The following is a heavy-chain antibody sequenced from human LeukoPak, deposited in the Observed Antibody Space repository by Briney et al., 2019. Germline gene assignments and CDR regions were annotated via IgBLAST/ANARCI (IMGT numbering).Heavy chain of an antibody. Sequence: SETLSLTCAVYGGSFSGYYWSWIRQPPGKGLEWIGEINHSGSTNYNPSLKSRVTISVDTSKNQFSLKLSSVTAADTAVYYCARGIGCGDYLGYYYYYMDVWGKGTTVTVSS. V-gene: IGHV4-34*01. D-gene: IGHD4-17*01. J-gene: IGHJ6*03. CDR2: INHSGST. CDR3: ARGIGCGDYLGYYYYYMDV. CDR1: GGSFSGYY.